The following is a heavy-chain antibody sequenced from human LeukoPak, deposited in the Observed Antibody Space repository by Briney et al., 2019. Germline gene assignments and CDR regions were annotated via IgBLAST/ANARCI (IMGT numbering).Heavy chain of an antibody. Sequence: SVKVSCTASGGTFSSYAISWVRQAPGQGLEWIGGIIPIFGTANYAQKFQGRVTITADESTSTAYMELSSLRSEDTAVYYCARLGSYYDSSGYPHEWGQGTLVTVSS. CDR2: IIPIFGTA. D-gene: IGHD3-22*01. CDR3: ARLGSYYDSSGYPHE. CDR1: GGTFSSYA. J-gene: IGHJ4*02. V-gene: IGHV1-69*13.